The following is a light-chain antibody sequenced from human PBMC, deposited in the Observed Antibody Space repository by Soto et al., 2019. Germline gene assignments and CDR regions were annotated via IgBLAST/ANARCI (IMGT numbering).Light chain of an antibody. CDR2: GAS. V-gene: IGKV3-20*01. CDR3: QQYGASPFP. J-gene: IGKJ3*01. Sequence: EIVLTQSPGSLSLSPGDRAYLSCRASQSVRSRFLAWYQQRPGQTPRLLIYGASSRAAGIPDRFSGSGSGTDFTLSISRLEPEDFGVYYCQQYGASPFPFGPGTKVDI. CDR1: QSVRSRF.